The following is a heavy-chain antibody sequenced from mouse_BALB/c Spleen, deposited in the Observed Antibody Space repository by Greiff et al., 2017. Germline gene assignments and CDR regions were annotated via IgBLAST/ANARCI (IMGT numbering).Heavy chain of an antibody. CDR3: ARVDGYFWYFDV. V-gene: IGHV3-2*02. CDR1: GYSITSDYA. J-gene: IGHJ1*01. Sequence: EVKLMESGPGLVKPSQSLSLTCTVTGYSITSDYAWNWIRQFPGNKLEWMGYISYSGSTSYNPSLKSRISITRDTSKNQFFLQLNSVTTEDTATYYCARVDGYFWYFDVWGAGTTVTVSS. CDR2: ISYSGST. D-gene: IGHD2-3*01.